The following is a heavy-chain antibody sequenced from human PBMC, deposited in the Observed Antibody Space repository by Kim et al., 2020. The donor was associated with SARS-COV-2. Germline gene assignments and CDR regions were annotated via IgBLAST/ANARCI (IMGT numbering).Heavy chain of an antibody. CDR3: ANPRQPDY. D-gene: IGHD6-13*01. J-gene: IGHJ4*02. CDR2: GGNT. Sequence: GGNTNYSDSVKGRFNISRDNSKNPLYLQMSRLRAEDTAIYYCANPRQPDYWGQGTLVTVSS. V-gene: IGHV3-23*01.